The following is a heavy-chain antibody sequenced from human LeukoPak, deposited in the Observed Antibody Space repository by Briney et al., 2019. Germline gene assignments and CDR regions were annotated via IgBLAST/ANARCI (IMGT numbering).Heavy chain of an antibody. Sequence: PSETLSLTCTVSGGSISSSYWSWIRQPPGKGLEWIGDIYYTGNTNFNPSLKSRVTISVDTSKKQLSLKLSSVTAADTVVYYCARYSGSYSIDYWGQGTLVTVSS. J-gene: IGHJ4*02. V-gene: IGHV4-59*01. D-gene: IGHD1-26*01. CDR3: ARYSGSYSIDY. CDR1: GGSISSSY. CDR2: IYYTGNT.